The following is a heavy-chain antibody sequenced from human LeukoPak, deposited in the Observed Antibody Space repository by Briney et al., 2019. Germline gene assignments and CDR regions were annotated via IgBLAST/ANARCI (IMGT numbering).Heavy chain of an antibody. CDR3: GKTTVGYSSGQKPAWPVDY. D-gene: IGHD5-18*01. J-gene: IGHJ4*02. CDR1: GFTFGSHA. Sequence: GGSLRLSCAASGFTFGSHAMYWVRQAPGKGLEWVAGIFGSGGSPHYADAVKGRFTISRDNSRNTVYLQINSLRAEDTAVYYCGKTTVGYSSGQKPAWPVDYWGQGTLVTVSS. V-gene: IGHV3-23*01. CDR2: IFGSGGSP.